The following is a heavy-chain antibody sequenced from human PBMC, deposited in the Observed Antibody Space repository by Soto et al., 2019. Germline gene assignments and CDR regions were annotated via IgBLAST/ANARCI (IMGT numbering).Heavy chain of an antibody. CDR3: GAFTTMIVVVTRGDY. CDR2: ISYDGSNK. Sequence: QVQLVESGGGVVQPGRSLRLSCAASGFTFSSYAMHWVRQAPGKGLEWVAVISYDGSNKYYADSVKGRFTISRDNSKNTLYLQMNSLRAEDTAVYYCGAFTTMIVVVTRGDYWGQGTLVTVSS. D-gene: IGHD3-22*01. CDR1: GFTFSSYA. V-gene: IGHV3-30-3*01. J-gene: IGHJ4*02.